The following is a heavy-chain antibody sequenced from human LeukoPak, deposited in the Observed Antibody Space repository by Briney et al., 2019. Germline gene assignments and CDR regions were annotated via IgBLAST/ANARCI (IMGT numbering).Heavy chain of an antibody. CDR3: ARTIFGVVIRCYFDY. J-gene: IGHJ4*02. D-gene: IGHD3-3*01. CDR2: IKQDGSEK. Sequence: GGSLRLSCAASGITFSSYWMSWVRQAPGKGLEWVANIKQDGSEKYYVDSVKGRFTISRDNAKNSLYLQMNSLRAEDTAVYYCARTIFGVVIRCYFDYWGQGTLVTASS. V-gene: IGHV3-7*01. CDR1: GITFSSYW.